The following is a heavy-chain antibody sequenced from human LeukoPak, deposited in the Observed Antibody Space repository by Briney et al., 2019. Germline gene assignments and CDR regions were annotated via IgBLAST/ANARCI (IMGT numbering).Heavy chain of an antibody. D-gene: IGHD6-19*01. J-gene: IGHJ4*02. CDR3: ARAVSNSGWYGSVDY. V-gene: IGHV3-20*04. CDR2: INWNGGRT. CDR1: GFTFDKYG. Sequence: GGSLRLSCAAAGFTFDKYGMSWVRQAPGKGLDWVSGINWNGGRTGYAESVKGRFTISRDNAKDSLYLQMNTLRAKDTALYYCARAVSNSGWYGSVDYWGQGTLVTVSS.